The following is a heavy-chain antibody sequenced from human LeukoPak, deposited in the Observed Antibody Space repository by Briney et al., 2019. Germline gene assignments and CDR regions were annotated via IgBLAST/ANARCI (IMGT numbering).Heavy chain of an antibody. CDR1: GGSVSIYY. D-gene: IGHD4-17*01. CDR2: IYTSGST. Sequence: SETLSLTCTVSGGSVSIYYWSWIRQPAGRGLEWIGRIYTSGSTTYNTSLKSRVTISVDTSKNQFSLKLSSVTATDTAVYYCARDATTLTTRWFDPWGQGTLVTVSS. J-gene: IGHJ5*02. V-gene: IGHV4-4*07. CDR3: ARDATTLTTRWFDP.